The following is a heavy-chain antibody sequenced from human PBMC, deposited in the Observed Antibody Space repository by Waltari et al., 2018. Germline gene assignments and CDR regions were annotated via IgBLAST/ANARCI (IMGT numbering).Heavy chain of an antibody. V-gene: IGHV3-74*01. J-gene: IGHJ3*02. CDR2: INSDGSDT. Sequence: EGQLVESGGGLVQPGGSLKLSCAASGFAFSSFWMHWVRKVPGHGLVWVSRINSDGSDTSYADSVRGRFTVSRDNAKNMVYLQMKSLRAEDTAIYYCTRDSPSWIWGQGTMVSVSS. CDR3: TRDSPSWI. CDR1: GFAFSSFW.